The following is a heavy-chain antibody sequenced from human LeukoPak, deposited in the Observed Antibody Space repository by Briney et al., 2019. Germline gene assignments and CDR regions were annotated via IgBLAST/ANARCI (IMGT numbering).Heavy chain of an antibody. J-gene: IGHJ4*02. Sequence: GGSLRLSCAASGFSFTTYWMSWVRQAPGQGLEWVANIKQDGSEKYYVDSVKGRFTISRDNAKNSLYLQMNSLRAEDTAVYYCARGRTLFDYWGQGTLVTVSS. CDR1: GFSFTTYW. V-gene: IGHV3-7*01. CDR2: IKQDGSEK. CDR3: ARGRTLFDY. D-gene: IGHD1-14*01.